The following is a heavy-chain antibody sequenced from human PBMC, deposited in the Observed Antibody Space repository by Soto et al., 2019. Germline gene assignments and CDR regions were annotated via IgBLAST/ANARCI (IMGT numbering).Heavy chain of an antibody. CDR3: ARGSNSGSDWSLVL. D-gene: IGHD4-4*01. Sequence: ASVKVPCKASGYTFTSYGISWVGQAPGQGLEWMGWISAYNVNTNYSQKLHGRVTMPTDPSTSTAYMELRSLRSDDRAVYYCARGSNSGSDWSLVLWGRGTLVTVSS. V-gene: IGHV1-18*01. CDR1: GYTFTSYG. CDR2: ISAYNVNT. J-gene: IGHJ2*01.